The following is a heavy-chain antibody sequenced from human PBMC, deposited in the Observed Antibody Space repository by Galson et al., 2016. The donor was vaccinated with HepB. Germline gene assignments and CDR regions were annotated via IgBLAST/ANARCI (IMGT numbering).Heavy chain of an antibody. Sequence: SLRLSCAASGFRFDDHAMHWVRQAPGKGLEWVSGISWNSGNIGYADSVKGRFTISRDNAKNSLYLQMHSLRADDTSIYYCVSGYTSGIWGPGTMVIVSS. D-gene: IGHD6-25*01. V-gene: IGHV3-9*01. CDR3: VSGYTSGI. CDR2: ISWNSGNI. J-gene: IGHJ3*02. CDR1: GFRFDDHA.